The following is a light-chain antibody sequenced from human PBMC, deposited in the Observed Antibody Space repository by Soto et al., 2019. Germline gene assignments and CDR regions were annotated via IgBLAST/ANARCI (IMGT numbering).Light chain of an antibody. CDR1: QYINTR. J-gene: IGKJ1*01. CDR2: QTS. Sequence: EIVLTQSPATLSSFPGDRVTLSCRASQYINTRLAWYQHIPCQAPRLLIYQTSLRAAVIPARFSASGSGTDLTLNIRDVQHEAFALYYCHQRQSSPRTFGQ. V-gene: IGKV3-11*01. CDR3: HQRQSSPRT.